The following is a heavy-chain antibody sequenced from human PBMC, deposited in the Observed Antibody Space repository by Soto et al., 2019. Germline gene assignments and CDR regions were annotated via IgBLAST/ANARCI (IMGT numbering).Heavy chain of an antibody. Sequence: GGSLRLSCAASGFTFDEYGMSWLRQVPGKGLEWVSGIIENGGRTGYADSVKGRFTISRDNAKNSLYLQMNILRAEDTALYYCARYSSNWFDPWGQGILVTVSS. CDR1: GFTFDEYG. V-gene: IGHV3-20*04. CDR2: IIENGGRT. J-gene: IGHJ5*02. CDR3: ARYSSNWFDP. D-gene: IGHD2-21*01.